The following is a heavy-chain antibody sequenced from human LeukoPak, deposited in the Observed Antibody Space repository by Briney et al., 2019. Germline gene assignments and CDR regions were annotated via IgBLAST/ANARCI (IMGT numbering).Heavy chain of an antibody. Sequence: GGSLRLSCAASGFTFSSYGMSWVRQAPGKGLEWVSAISGSGGRTYYADSVKGRFTISRDNSKNTLYLQMNSLRAEDTAVYYCARTGWVYSGYDEGYGYFDYWGQGTLVTVSS. CDR2: ISGSGGRT. CDR3: ARTGWVYSGYDEGYGYFDY. J-gene: IGHJ4*02. V-gene: IGHV3-23*01. D-gene: IGHD5-12*01. CDR1: GFTFSSYG.